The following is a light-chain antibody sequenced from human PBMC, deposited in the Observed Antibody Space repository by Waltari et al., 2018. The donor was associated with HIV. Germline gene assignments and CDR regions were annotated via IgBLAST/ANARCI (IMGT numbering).Light chain of an antibody. V-gene: IGLV2-23*02. CDR1: NNDIGSYDY. CDR3: SSYVTGGTYV. J-gene: IGLJ1*01. Sequence: QSALTQPAYVSASPGQSITIFCSGTNNDIGSYDYVSWYQVLPNKAPRRIIFDVNRRSSGVSFRFSGSKSGYTASLMIFDLQSEDEGEYFCSSYVTGGTYVFGSGTRVIV. CDR2: DVN.